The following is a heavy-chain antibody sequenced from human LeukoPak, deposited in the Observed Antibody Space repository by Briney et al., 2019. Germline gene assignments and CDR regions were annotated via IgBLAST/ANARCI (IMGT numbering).Heavy chain of an antibody. D-gene: IGHD6-19*01. CDR1: GGSISSGGYS. CDR2: IYHTGST. CDR3: ARGMYSSGSFPFDY. Sequence: SETLSLTCAVSGGSISSGGYSWSWIRQPPGKGLEWIGYIYHTGSTYYNPSLKSRVTISVDTSKNQFSLKLSSVTAADTAVYYCARGMYSSGSFPFDYWGQGTLVTVSS. J-gene: IGHJ4*02. V-gene: IGHV4-30-2*01.